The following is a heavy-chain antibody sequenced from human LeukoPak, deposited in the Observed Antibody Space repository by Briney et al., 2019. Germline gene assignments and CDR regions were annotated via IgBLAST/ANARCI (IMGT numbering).Heavy chain of an antibody. J-gene: IGHJ4*02. Sequence: GGSLRLSCAASGFTFSSYSMNWVRQAPGRGLEWVSYISSSSSTIYYADSVKGRFTISRDNAKNTLYLQMNSLRAEDTAVYYCARDDYGSGSYHRYWGQGTLVTVSS. CDR3: ARDDYGSGSYHRY. CDR1: GFTFSSYS. V-gene: IGHV3-48*01. D-gene: IGHD3-10*01. CDR2: ISSSSSTI.